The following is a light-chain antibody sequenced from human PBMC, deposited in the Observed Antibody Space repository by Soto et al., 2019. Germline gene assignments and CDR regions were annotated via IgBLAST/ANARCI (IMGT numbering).Light chain of an antibody. V-gene: IGKV3-20*01. J-gene: IGKJ1*01. CDR1: QSVGTS. CDR2: GAS. CDR3: QQYGVSPRT. Sequence: EIGLTLSPVTLSLSPGERGTLSCRASQSVGTSLAWYQQKPGQAPRLLIYGASNRATGIPDRFSGSGSGTDFTLTISKLEPEDFAVYHCQQYGVSPRTSGQGGIVDIK.